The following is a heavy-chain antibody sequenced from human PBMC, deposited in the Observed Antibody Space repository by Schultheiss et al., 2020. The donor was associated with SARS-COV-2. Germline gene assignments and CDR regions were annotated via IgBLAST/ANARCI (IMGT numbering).Heavy chain of an antibody. CDR3: ARSRIAARPTPARDYYYYGMDV. J-gene: IGHJ6*02. V-gene: IGHV4-59*12. Sequence: SETLSLTCSVSGDSIGTYYWNWVRQSPGKGLEWIGYIYYSGSTNYNPSLKSRVTISVDTSKNQFSLKLSSVTAADTAVYYCARSRIAARPTPARDYYYYGMDVWGQGTTVTVSS. D-gene: IGHD6-6*01. CDR2: IYYSGST. CDR1: GDSIGTYY.